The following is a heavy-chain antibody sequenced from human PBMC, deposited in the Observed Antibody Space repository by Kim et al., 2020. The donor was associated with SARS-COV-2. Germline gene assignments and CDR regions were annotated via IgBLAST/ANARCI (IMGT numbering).Heavy chain of an antibody. CDR2: ISYDGSNK. J-gene: IGHJ6*02. D-gene: IGHD4-17*01. Sequence: GGSLRLSCAASGFTFSSYAMHWVRQAPGKGLEWVAVISYDGSNKYYADSVKGRFTISRDNSKNTLYLQMNSLRAEDTAVYYCAREYGDYVNYYYGMDVWGQGTTVTVSS. V-gene: IGHV3-30-3*01. CDR3: AREYGDYVNYYYGMDV. CDR1: GFTFSSYA.